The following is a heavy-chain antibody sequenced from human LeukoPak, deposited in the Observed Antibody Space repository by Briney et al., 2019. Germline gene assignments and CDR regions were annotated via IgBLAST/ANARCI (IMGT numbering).Heavy chain of an antibody. Sequence: PGGPLRLSCAASGFTFSSYSMNWVRQAPGKGLEWGSSISSSSSYIYYADSVKGRFTISRDNAKNSLYLQMNSLRAEDTAVYYCARDIIGVDSSGYYYAEYFQHWGQGTLVTVSS. CDR1: GFTFSSYS. CDR3: ARDIIGVDSSGYYYAEYFQH. D-gene: IGHD3-22*01. V-gene: IGHV3-21*01. CDR2: ISSSSSYI. J-gene: IGHJ1*01.